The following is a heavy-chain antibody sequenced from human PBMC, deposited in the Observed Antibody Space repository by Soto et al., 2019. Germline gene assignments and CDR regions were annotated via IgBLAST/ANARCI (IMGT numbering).Heavy chain of an antibody. CDR3: ARAAAAGNGRRLDV. CDR1: GYSFTRYG. V-gene: IGHV1-18*01. CDR2: INAYNGNT. J-gene: IGHJ6*02. D-gene: IGHD6-13*01. Sequence: ASVKVSCKASGYSFTRYGIGWARQAPGQGLEWMGWINAYNGNTNYAQNLQGRLTLTTDTSTTTAYMELRSLRSNDTAIYYCARAAAAGNGRRLDVWGQGTTVTVSS.